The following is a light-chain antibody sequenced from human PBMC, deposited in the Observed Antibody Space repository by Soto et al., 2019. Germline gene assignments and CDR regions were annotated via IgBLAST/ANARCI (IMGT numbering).Light chain of an antibody. J-gene: IGLJ2*01. CDR2: EVN. V-gene: IGLV2-8*01. CDR3: SSYGGSINFV. CDR1: SSDVGGYNY. Sequence: QSALTQPPSASGSPGQSVTISCTGTSSDVGGYNYVSWYQQHPGKAPKLMIYEVNKRPSGVPDRFSGSKSGNTASLTVSGLQAEDEADYYCSSYGGSINFVFGGGTKVTVL.